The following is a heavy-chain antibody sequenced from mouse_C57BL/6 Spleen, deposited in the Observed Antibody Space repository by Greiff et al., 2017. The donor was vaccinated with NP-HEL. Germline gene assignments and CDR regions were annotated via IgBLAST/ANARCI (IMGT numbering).Heavy chain of an antibody. CDR2: IDPSDSYT. J-gene: IGHJ2*01. D-gene: IGHD4-1*01. Sequence: QVQLKESGAELVMPGASVKLSCKASGYTFTSYWMHWVKQRPGQGLEWIGEIDPSDSYTNYNQKFKGKSTLTVDKSSSTAYMQLSSLTSEDSAVYYCARGWDDYWGQGTTLTVSS. V-gene: IGHV1-69*01. CDR3: ARGWDDY. CDR1: GYTFTSYW.